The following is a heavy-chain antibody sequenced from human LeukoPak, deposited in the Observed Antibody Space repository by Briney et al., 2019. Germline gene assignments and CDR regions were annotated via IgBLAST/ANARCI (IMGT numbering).Heavy chain of an antibody. CDR1: GYPFTRNG. CDR3: ARQTLWNLPYFDF. V-gene: IGHV1-18*01. D-gene: IGHD1-1*01. Sequence: AASVKVSCRASGYPFTRNGFSWVRQAPGQGLEWVGWISGYNGDTNYAQKFQGRVTLTADTSTSTGYMELRSLRSDDTAVYYCARQTLWNLPYFDFWGQGTPVTVSS. J-gene: IGHJ4*02. CDR2: ISGYNGDT.